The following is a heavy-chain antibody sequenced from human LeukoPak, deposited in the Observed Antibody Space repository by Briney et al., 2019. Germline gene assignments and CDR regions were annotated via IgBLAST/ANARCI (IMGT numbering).Heavy chain of an antibody. CDR3: ARDREAAAPGGFDP. CDR1: GDSVSGNSAA. J-gene: IGHJ5*02. D-gene: IGHD6-13*01. CDR2: TYYRSKWYN. Sequence: SQTLSLTCATSGDSVSGNSAAWNWIRQSPSRGLEWLGRTYYRSKWYNDYAVSVKSRITINPDTSKNQFSLQLNSVTPEDTGVYYCARDREAAAPGGFDPWGQGTLVTVSS. V-gene: IGHV6-1*01.